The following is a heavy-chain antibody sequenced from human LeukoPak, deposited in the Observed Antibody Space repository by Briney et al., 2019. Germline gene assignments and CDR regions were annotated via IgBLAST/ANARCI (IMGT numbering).Heavy chain of an antibody. J-gene: IGHJ4*02. CDR1: GVTISSNSYY. Sequence: ASETLSLSCTVSGVTISSNSYYWGWMRQPPGKGLEWIGSIYYSGSTYYNPSLKSRVTISVDTSKNQFSLELSSVTAADTAVYYCARHGSIAVAVAGFDYWGQGTLVTVSS. D-gene: IGHD6-19*01. CDR3: ARHGSIAVAVAGFDY. V-gene: IGHV4-39*01. CDR2: IYYSGST.